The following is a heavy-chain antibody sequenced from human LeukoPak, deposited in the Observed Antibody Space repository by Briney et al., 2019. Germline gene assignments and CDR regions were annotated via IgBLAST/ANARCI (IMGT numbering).Heavy chain of an antibody. CDR2: IWYDGSNK. D-gene: IGHD6-19*01. J-gene: IGHJ6*03. V-gene: IGHV3-33*01. Sequence: GGSLRLSCAASGFTFSSYGMHWVRQAPGKGLEWVAVIWYDGSNKYYADSVKGRFTISRDNSKNTLYLQMNSLGAEDTAVYYCARSTVAGTPGYYYYYYMDVWGKGTTVTVSS. CDR1: GFTFSSYG. CDR3: ARSTVAGTPGYYYYYYMDV.